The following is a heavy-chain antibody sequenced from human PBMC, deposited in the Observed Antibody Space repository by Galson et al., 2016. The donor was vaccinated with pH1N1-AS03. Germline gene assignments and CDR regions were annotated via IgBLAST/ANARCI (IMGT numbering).Heavy chain of an antibody. CDR2: ISGGSDGT. CDR3: AKDLAGRSGWYRGGFDY. D-gene: IGHD6-19*01. Sequence: SLRLSCAASGFMFSSYAMSWVRQAPGKGLEWVSAISGGSDGTEYADSVKGRFTIPRDNSKNTLFLQMNSLRAEDTAVYYCAKDLAGRSGWYRGGFDYWGQGTLVSVSS. J-gene: IGHJ4*02. CDR1: GFMFSSYA. V-gene: IGHV3-23*01.